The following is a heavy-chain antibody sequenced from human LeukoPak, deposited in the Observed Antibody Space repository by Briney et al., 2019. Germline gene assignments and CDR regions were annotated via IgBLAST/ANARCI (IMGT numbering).Heavy chain of an antibody. J-gene: IGHJ4*02. D-gene: IGHD3-9*01. CDR3: AKDILTGYGNLWR. Sequence: SETLSLTCTVSGVSISSSSYYWTWIRQPPGKGLEWIGSIHYSGSTYYNPSLKSRVTISVDTSKNQFSLKLSSVTAADTAVYYCAKDILTGYGNLWRWGQGTLVTVSS. V-gene: IGHV4-39*02. CDR1: GVSISSSSYY. CDR2: IHYSGST.